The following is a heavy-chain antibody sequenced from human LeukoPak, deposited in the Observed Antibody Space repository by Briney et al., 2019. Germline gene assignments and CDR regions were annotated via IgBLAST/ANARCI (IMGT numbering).Heavy chain of an antibody. Sequence: GGSLRLSCAGSGFTFSSYSMNWVRQAPGKGMKWVSYISSSSSTIYYADSVKGRFTISRDNAKNSLYLQMSSLRADDTAVYYCARVGRDSKYGYFDFWGQGTLVTVSS. J-gene: IGHJ4*02. CDR2: ISSSSSTI. D-gene: IGHD4-11*01. CDR3: ARVGRDSKYGYFDF. CDR1: GFTFSSYS. V-gene: IGHV3-48*01.